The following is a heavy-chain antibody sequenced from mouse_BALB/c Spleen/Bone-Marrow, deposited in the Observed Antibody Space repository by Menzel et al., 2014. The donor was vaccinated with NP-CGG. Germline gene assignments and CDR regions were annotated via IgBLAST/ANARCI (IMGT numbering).Heavy chain of an antibody. CDR3: AGITTVDY. V-gene: IGHV5-6-5*01. CDR1: GFTFSGYA. J-gene: IGHJ4*01. Sequence: EVKLVESGGGLMKPGGSLKLSCAASGFTFSGYAMSWVRQTPEKRLEWVASISSGGTTYYPDSVKGRFTISRDNARNILYLQMSSLRSEDTAMYYCAGITTVDYWGQGTSVTVSS. CDR2: ISSGGTT. D-gene: IGHD1-1*01.